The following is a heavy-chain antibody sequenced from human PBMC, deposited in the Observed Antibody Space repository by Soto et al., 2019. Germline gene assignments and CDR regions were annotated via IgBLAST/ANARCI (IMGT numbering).Heavy chain of an antibody. J-gene: IGHJ4*02. V-gene: IGHV3-15*07. CDR2: IKSKTYGGTT. CDR1: GFTFSNAW. Sequence: GGSLRLSCAASGFTFSNAWMNWVRQAPGKGLEWVGRIKSKTYGGTTDYAAPVKGKFTISREDSKITLYLQMNSLKTEDTAVYYCTTELYFWSGYDYWGQGTLVTVSS. D-gene: IGHD3-3*01. CDR3: TTELYFWSGYDY.